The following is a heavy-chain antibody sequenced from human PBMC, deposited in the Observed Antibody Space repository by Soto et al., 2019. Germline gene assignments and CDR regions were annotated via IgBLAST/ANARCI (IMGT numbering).Heavy chain of an antibody. V-gene: IGHV1-2*04. CDR1: GYTFTGYY. J-gene: IGHJ6*02. Sequence: ASVKVSCKASGYTFTGYYMHWVRQAPGQGLEWMGWINPNSGGTNYAQKFQGWVTMTRDTSISTAYMELSRLRSDDTAVYYCARATASLSWHDFWSGYYYYYGMDVWGQGTTVTVSS. CDR2: INPNSGGT. D-gene: IGHD3-3*01. CDR3: ARATASLSWHDFWSGYYYYYGMDV.